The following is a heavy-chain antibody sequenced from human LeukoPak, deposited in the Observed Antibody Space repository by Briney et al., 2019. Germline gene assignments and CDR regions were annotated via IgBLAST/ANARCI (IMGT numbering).Heavy chain of an antibody. CDR3: ARVRVVAAPGLTPPHYYFDT. D-gene: IGHD2-15*01. J-gene: IGHJ4*02. CDR1: GGSISSYY. Sequence: SETLSLTCTVSGGSISSYYWSWIRQPPGKGLEWIGYIYYSGSTNYNPSLKSRVTISVDTSKNQFSLKLSSVTAADTAVYYCARVRVVAAPGLTPPHYYFDTGAREPWSPSPQ. CDR2: IYYSGST. V-gene: IGHV4-59*01.